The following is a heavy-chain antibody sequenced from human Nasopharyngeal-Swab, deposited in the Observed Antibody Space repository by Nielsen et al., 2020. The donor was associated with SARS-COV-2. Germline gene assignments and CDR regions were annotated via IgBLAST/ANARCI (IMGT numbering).Heavy chain of an antibody. Sequence: ASVKVSCKASGYTFTSYGISWVRQAPGQGLEWMGWISAYNGNTNYAQKLQGRVTMTTDTSTSTAYMELRSLRSDDTAVYYCARFSRYYYYYGMDVWGQGTTVTVSS. CDR2: ISAYNGNT. J-gene: IGHJ6*02. D-gene: IGHD2/OR15-2a*01. CDR1: GYTFTSYG. V-gene: IGHV1-18*01. CDR3: ARFSRYYYYYGMDV.